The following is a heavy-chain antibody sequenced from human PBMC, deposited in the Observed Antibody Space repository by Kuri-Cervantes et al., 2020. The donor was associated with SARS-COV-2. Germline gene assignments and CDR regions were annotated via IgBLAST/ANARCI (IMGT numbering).Heavy chain of an antibody. CDR3: ATIKTHDAFDI. D-gene: IGHD1-7*01. V-gene: IGHV3-48*01. CDR2: ISSSSSTI. CDR1: GFTFSSYS. Sequence: GESLKISCAASGFTFSSYSMNWVRQAPGKGLEWVSYISSSSSTIYYADSVKGRFTIPRDNAKNSLYLQMNSLRAEDTAVYYCATIKTHDAFDIWGQGTMVTVSS. J-gene: IGHJ3*02.